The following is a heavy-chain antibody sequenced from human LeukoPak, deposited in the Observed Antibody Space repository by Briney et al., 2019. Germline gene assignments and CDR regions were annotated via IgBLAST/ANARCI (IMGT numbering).Heavy chain of an antibody. J-gene: IGHJ4*02. CDR2: IEKNGSGK. V-gene: IGHV3-7*01. CDR1: GFTFSSYA. Sequence: GGSLRLSCAASGFTFSSYAMSWVRQAPGKGLEWVAIIEKNGSGKNYVDSVKGRFIISRDNAKNSLHLQMSSLKAEDTAVYYCARDLNYWGQGTLVTVSS. CDR3: ARDLNY.